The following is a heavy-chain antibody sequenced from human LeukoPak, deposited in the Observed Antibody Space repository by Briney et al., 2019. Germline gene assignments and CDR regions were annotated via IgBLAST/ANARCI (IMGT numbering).Heavy chain of an antibody. Sequence: GGSLRLSCAASGFTFSRHAMHWVRQAPGKGLEWAAFISYDGTHQYYADSVKGRFSISRDNSKRTLSLQMNSLRVEDTAVYYCAKSSGSKYYYYMDVWGKGTTVTVSS. CDR3: AKSSGSKYYYYMDV. CDR1: GFTFSRHA. V-gene: IGHV3-30*04. CDR2: ISYDGTHQ. J-gene: IGHJ6*03. D-gene: IGHD3-10*01.